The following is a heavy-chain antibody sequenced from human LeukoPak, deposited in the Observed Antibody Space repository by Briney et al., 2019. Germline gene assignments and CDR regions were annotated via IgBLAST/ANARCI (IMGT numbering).Heavy chain of an antibody. CDR3: AKGYYDFWSGYYPLRH. J-gene: IGHJ1*01. V-gene: IGHV3-30*02. CDR1: GFTFSSYG. CDR2: IRYDGSNK. D-gene: IGHD3-3*01. Sequence: GGSLRLPCAASGFTFSSYGMHWVRQAPGKGLEWVAFIRYDGSNKYYADSVKGRFTISRDNSKNTLYLQMNSLRAEDTAVYYCAKGYYDFWSGYYPLRHWGQGTLVTVSS.